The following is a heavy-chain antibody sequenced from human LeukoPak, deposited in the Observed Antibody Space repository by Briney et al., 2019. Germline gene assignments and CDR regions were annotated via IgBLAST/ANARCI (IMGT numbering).Heavy chain of an antibody. V-gene: IGHV3-33*01. CDR2: IWYDGSNK. J-gene: IGHJ4*02. Sequence: GGSLRLSCAASGFTFSSYGMHWVRQAPGKGLEWVAVIWYDGSNKYYADTVKGRFTISRDNSKNTLYLQMNSLRAEDTAVYYCARDRDYYDSSGYDYWGQGTLVTVSS. CDR1: GFTFSSYG. CDR3: ARDRDYYDSSGYDY. D-gene: IGHD3-22*01.